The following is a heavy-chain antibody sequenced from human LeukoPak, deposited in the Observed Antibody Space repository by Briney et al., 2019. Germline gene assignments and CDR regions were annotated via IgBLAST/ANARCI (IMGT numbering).Heavy chain of an antibody. V-gene: IGHV3-53*01. Sequence: GGSLRLSCAASGFSVSSNYMSWVRQAPGKGLEWVSVIYSGGSTYYADSVKGRFTISRDNSKNTLYLQMNSLRAEDTAVYYCARDKPDCSGGSCYGSYGMDVWGQGTTVTVSS. CDR1: GFSVSSNY. J-gene: IGHJ6*02. D-gene: IGHD2-15*01. CDR2: IYSGGST. CDR3: ARDKPDCSGGSCYGSYGMDV.